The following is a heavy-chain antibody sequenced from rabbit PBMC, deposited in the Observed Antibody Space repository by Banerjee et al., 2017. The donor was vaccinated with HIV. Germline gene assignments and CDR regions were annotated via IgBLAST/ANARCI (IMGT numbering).Heavy chain of an antibody. D-gene: IGHD8-1*01. CDR3: ARGDGNSSDL. Sequence: QQLVESGGGLVKPGASLTLTCTASGFSFSSGYDMCWVRQAPGKGLEWIAYIYTGSSGSTYYASWAKGRFTISKTSSTTVTLQMTSLTAADTTTYFCARGDGNSSDLWGPGTLVTVS. CDR1: GFSFSSGYD. V-gene: IGHV1S40*01. J-gene: IGHJ3*01. CDR2: IYTGSSGST.